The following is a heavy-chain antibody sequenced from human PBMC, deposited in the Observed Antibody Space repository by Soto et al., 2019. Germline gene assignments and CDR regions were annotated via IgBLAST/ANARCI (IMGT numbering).Heavy chain of an antibody. CDR1: GERVNISV. Sequence: PAKISRTSSGERVNISVVPGARKTTGQRLEWMGWINPGNGNTEYSVRFQGRVTITRDTSANTVYLELSSLGSEDTSVYYCAKDGSPDRDGHSNYKYWAQGTLFTVS. CDR2: INPGNGNT. J-gene: IGHJ4*02. D-gene: IGHD3-10*01. V-gene: IGHV1-3*01. CDR3: AKDGSPDRDGHSNYKY.